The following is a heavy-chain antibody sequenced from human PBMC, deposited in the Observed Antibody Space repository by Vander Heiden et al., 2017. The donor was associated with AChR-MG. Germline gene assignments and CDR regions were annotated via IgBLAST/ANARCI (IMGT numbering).Heavy chain of an antibody. Sequence: QVQLVESGGGVVQPGRSLRLSCAASGFTFSSYGMHWVRQAPGKGLEWVAVISYDGSNKYYADSVKGRFTISRDNSKNTLYLQMNSLRAEDTAVYYCAKDPKRYGDYSDYWGQGTLVTVSS. CDR1: GFTFSSYG. CDR3: AKDPKRYGDYSDY. CDR2: ISYDGSNK. V-gene: IGHV3-30*18. D-gene: IGHD4-17*01. J-gene: IGHJ4*02.